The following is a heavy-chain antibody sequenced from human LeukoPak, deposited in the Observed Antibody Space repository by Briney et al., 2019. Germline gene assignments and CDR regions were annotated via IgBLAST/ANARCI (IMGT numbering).Heavy chain of an antibody. CDR3: ARADLDFWSGKRRAFDI. J-gene: IGHJ3*02. D-gene: IGHD3-3*01. CDR2: INHSGST. Sequence: SETLSLTCAVYGGSFSGYYWSWIRQPPGKGLEWIGEINHSGSTNYNPSLKSRVTISVDTSKNQFSLKLSSVTAADTAVYYCARADLDFWSGKRRAFDIWGRGTMVTVSS. V-gene: IGHV4-34*01. CDR1: GGSFSGYY.